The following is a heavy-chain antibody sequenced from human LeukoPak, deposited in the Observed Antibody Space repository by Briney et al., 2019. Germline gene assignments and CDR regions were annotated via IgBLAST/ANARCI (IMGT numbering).Heavy chain of an antibody. CDR2: IWYDGSNE. V-gene: IGHV3-33*01. CDR1: GFSFSSYG. D-gene: IGHD3-22*01. Sequence: GRSLRLSCAVSGFSFSSYGMHWVRQAPGKGLEWVAVIWYDGSNENYADSVKSRFTISRDNSKNTLYLQMNSLRAEDTAMYFCARGSNSGYSIDSWGQGTLVTVSS. J-gene: IGHJ4*02. CDR3: ARGSNSGYSIDS.